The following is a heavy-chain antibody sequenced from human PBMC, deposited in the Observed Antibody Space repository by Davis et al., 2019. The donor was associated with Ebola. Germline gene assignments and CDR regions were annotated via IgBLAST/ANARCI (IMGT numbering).Heavy chain of an antibody. CDR3: ARESPIEAADTGTFDY. Sequence: PGGSLRLSCAASGFTFSGSGMHWVRQAPGKVLEWVAVIWSDGSTEYYADSVKGRFTISRDNSRNTLYLQMNSLRADDTAVYYCARESPIEAADTGTFDYWGQGTLVTVSS. CDR2: IWSDGSTE. CDR1: GFTFSGSG. V-gene: IGHV3-33*01. D-gene: IGHD6-13*01. J-gene: IGHJ4*02.